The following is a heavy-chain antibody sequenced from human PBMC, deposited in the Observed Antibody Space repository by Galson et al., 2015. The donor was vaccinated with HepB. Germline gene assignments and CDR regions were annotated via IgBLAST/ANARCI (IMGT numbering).Heavy chain of an antibody. CDR1: GFTFDDYA. V-gene: IGHV3-9*01. CDR3: AKDMGGQWLDNYYYYYGMDV. CDR2: ISWNSGSI. D-gene: IGHD6-19*01. Sequence: SLRLSCAASGFTFDDYAMHWVRQAPGKGLEWVSGISWNSGSIGYADSVKGRFTISRDNAKNSLYLQMNSLRAEDTALYYCAKDMGGQWLDNYYYYYGMDVWGQGTTVTVSS. J-gene: IGHJ6*02.